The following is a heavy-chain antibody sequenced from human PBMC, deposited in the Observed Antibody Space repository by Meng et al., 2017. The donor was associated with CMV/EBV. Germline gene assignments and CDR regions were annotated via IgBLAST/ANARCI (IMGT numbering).Heavy chain of an antibody. Sequence: GESLKISCAASGFTFSSYAMHWVRQAPDKGLEWVTVISYDGSNKYYADSVKGRFTISRDNSKNTLYLQMSSLRAEDTAVYYCATDGGLPPYYYGLDVWGQGTTVTVSS. CDR1: GFTFSSYA. V-gene: IGHV3-30-3*01. D-gene: IGHD3-16*01. J-gene: IGHJ6*02. CDR3: ATDGGLPPYYYGLDV. CDR2: ISYDGSNK.